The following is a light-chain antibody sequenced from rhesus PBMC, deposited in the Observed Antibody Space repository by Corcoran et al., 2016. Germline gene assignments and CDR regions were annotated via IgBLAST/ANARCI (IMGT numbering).Light chain of an antibody. CDR2: EVS. J-gene: IGLJ1*01. Sequence: QSALTQPRTVSKSLGQSVTISCTGTNSYIGGYNRVSWYQQHPGKAPKLMIYEVSKRPSGVSDRFSGSKSSNTASLTISGLQAEDEADYYRSSYASSSPFIFGAGTRLTVL. V-gene: IGLV2-13*01. CDR1: NSYIGGYNR. CDR3: SSYASSSPFI.